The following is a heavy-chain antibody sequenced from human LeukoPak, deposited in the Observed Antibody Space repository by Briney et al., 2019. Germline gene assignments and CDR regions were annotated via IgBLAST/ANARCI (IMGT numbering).Heavy chain of an antibody. Sequence: GGSLRLSCAASGFTVSSNYISWVRQAPGKGLEWVSVIYSAGTTYYADSVKGRFTISRDNSKNTLYLQMNSLRVEDTAVYYCASQSTPVLPFDIRGQGTMVTVSS. CDR2: IYSAGTT. V-gene: IGHV3-66*04. CDR1: GFTVSSNY. CDR3: ASQSTPVLPFDI. J-gene: IGHJ3*02.